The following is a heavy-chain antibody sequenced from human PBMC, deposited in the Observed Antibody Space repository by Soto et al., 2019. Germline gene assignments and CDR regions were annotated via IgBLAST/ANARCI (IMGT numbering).Heavy chain of an antibody. CDR1: GGTFSSYA. Sequence: QVQLVQSGAEVKKPGSSVKVSCKASGGTFSSYAISWVRQAPGQGLEWMGGIIPIFGTANYAQKFQGRVTITADESTSTAYMELSSLRSEDTAVYYCARTPYMTTVTPFRLWYFDLWGRGTLVTVSS. CDR2: IIPIFGTA. CDR3: ARTPYMTTVTPFRLWYFDL. D-gene: IGHD4-17*01. J-gene: IGHJ2*01. V-gene: IGHV1-69*01.